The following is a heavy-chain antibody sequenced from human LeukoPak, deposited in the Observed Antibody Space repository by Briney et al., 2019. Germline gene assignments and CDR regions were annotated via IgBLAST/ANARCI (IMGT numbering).Heavy chain of an antibody. D-gene: IGHD3-16*01. CDR2: INPDGTTT. CDR1: GFTFTTFS. CDR3: ARDLRGSPDR. V-gene: IGHV3-74*01. J-gene: IGHJ5*02. Sequence: GGSLRLSCAASGFTFTTFSVRWVRPAPGKGRVWVSLINPDGTTTTYADSVKGRFTISRDNAKNTVYLQMNSLGGEDTAVYYCARDLRGSPDRWGQGTLVTVSS.